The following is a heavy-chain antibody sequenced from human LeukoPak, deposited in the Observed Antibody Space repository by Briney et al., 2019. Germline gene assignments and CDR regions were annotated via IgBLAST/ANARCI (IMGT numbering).Heavy chain of an antibody. CDR3: AREYQLLYLDAFDI. Sequence: PSQTLSLTCTVSGGSISSGDYSWSWSRQPPGKGLEWIGYIYYSGSTYYNPSLKSRVTISVDTSKNQFSLKLSSVTAAHTAVYYCAREYQLLYLDAFDIWGQGTMVTVSS. V-gene: IGHV4-30-4*08. J-gene: IGHJ3*02. CDR2: IYYSGST. CDR1: GGSISSGDYS. D-gene: IGHD2-2*02.